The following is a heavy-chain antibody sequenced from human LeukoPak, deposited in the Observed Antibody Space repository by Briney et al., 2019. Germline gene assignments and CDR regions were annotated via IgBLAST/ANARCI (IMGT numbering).Heavy chain of an antibody. CDR2: IYYSGST. CDR1: GGSISSYY. V-gene: IGHV4-59*08. Sequence: SETLSLTCTVSGGSISSYYWSWIRQPPGKGLEWIGYIYYSGSTNYNPSLKSRVTISVDTSKNQFSLKLSSVTAADTAVYYCARRDLGSGHSAFGIWGQGTMVTVSS. CDR3: ARRDLGSGHSAFGI. D-gene: IGHD5-12*01. J-gene: IGHJ3*02.